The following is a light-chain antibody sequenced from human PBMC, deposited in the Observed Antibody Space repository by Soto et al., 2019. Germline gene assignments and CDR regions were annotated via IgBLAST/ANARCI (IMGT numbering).Light chain of an antibody. CDR2: DAS. V-gene: IGKV1-5*01. Sequence: DIQMTQSPSTLSASVGDRVTMTCRASQSISSWLAWYQQKPGKAPKLLIYDASSLESGVPSRFSGSGSGTEFTLTISSLQPDDFATYYCQQYNSYSRTFXQGTKADIK. CDR3: QQYNSYSRT. J-gene: IGKJ1*01. CDR1: QSISSW.